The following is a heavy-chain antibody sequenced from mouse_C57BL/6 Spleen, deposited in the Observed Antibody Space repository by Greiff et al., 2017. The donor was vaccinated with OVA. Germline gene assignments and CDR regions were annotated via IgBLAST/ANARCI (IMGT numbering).Heavy chain of an antibody. CDR3: ARRENYSNYFDY. Sequence: VQLKESGPELVKPGASVKIPCKASGYTFTDYNMDWVKQSHGKSLEWIGDINPNNGGTIYNQKFKGKATLTVDKSSSTAYMELRSLTSEDTAVYYCARRENYSNYFDYWGQGTTLTVSS. CDR1: GYTFTDYN. J-gene: IGHJ2*01. CDR2: INPNNGGT. D-gene: IGHD2-5*01. V-gene: IGHV1-18*01.